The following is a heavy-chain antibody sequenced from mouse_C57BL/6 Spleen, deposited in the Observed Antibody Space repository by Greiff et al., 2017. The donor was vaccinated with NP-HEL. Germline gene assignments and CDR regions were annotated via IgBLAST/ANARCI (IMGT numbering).Heavy chain of an antibody. CDR1: GYTFTSYG. V-gene: IGHV1-81*01. Sequence: VKLMESGAELARPGASVKLSCKASGYTFTSYGISWVKQRTGQGLEWIGEIYPRSGNTYYNEKFKGKATLTADKSSSTAYMELRSLTSEDSAVYFCAIITTVVAPSSGYWGQGTTLTVSS. CDR3: AIITTVVAPSSGY. J-gene: IGHJ2*01. D-gene: IGHD1-1*01. CDR2: IYPRSGNT.